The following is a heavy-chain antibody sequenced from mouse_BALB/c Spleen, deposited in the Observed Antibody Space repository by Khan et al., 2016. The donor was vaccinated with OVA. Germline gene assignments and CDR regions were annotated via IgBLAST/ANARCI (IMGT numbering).Heavy chain of an antibody. CDR1: GFSLTTYG. Sequence: QVQLKESGPGLVAPSQSLSITCTVSGFSLTTYGVNWVRQPQGKGLEWLGVIWAGGSTNYNSAIMYRLSISKDNSTSQAVLKMNSMQTDDNAMDYCARFNAPYYAMAYWGQGTPVTVSS. V-gene: IGHV2-9*02. CDR2: IWAGGST. J-gene: IGHJ4*01. CDR3: ARFNAPYYAMAY.